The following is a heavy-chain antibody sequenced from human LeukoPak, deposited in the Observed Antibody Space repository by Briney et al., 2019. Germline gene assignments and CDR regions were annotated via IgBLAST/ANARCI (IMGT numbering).Heavy chain of an antibody. CDR3: ARDYSSSWLGY. D-gene: IGHD6-13*01. V-gene: IGHV3-33*01. Sequence: GGSLRLSCAASGFTFSSYGMHWVRQAPGKGLEWVAVIWFDGSNKYYADSVKGRFTISRDNSKNTLYLQMNSLRAEDTAVYYCARDYSSSWLGYWGQGTLVTVSS. J-gene: IGHJ4*02. CDR2: IWFDGSNK. CDR1: GFTFSSYG.